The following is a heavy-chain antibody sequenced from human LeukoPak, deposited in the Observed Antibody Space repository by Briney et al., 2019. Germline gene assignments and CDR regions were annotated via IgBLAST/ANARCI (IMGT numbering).Heavy chain of an antibody. CDR2: ISTNTGNP. D-gene: IGHD3-10*01. Sequence: GASVKVSCKASGYTFTSYGISWVRQAPGQGLEWMGWISTNTGNPTYAQGFTGRFVFSLDTSVSTAYLQISSLKAEDTAVYYCARDWGLWFGELYAFDIWGQGTMVTVSS. V-gene: IGHV7-4-1*02. CDR1: GYTFTSYG. J-gene: IGHJ3*02. CDR3: ARDWGLWFGELYAFDI.